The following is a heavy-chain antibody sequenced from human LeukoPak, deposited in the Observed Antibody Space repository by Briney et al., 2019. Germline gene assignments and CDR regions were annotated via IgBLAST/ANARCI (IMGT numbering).Heavy chain of an antibody. Sequence: SETLSLTCAVSGYSISSGYYWGWIRPPPGKGREWIGIIYHSGSTSYSASLKSRVTISIDMSKNQFSLRLNSVTAADTAVYYCARGPTVEYFDHWGQGTLVTVSS. V-gene: IGHV4-38-2*01. CDR2: IYHSGST. J-gene: IGHJ4*02. CDR1: GYSISSGYY. D-gene: IGHD4-23*01. CDR3: ARGPTVEYFDH.